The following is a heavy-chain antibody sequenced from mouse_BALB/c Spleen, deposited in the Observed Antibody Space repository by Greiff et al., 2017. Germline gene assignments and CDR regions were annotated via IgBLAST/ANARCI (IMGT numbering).Heavy chain of an antibody. J-gene: IGHJ4*01. CDR2: IAPGSGST. V-gene: IGHV1S41*01. Sequence: DLVKPGASVKLSCKASGYTFTSYWINWIKQRPGQGLEWIGRIAPGSGSTYYNEMFKGKATLTVDTSSSTAYIQLSSLSSEDSAVYFCARDRAMDYWGQGTSVTVSS. CDR3: ARDRAMDY. CDR1: GYTFTSYW.